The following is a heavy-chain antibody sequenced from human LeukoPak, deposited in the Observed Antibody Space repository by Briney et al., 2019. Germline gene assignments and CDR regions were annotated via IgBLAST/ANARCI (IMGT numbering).Heavy chain of an antibody. Sequence: PSETLSLTCTVSGGSISSSSYYWGWIRQPPGKGLEWIGSIYYSGSTYYNPSLESRVTISVDTSKNQFSLKLSSVTAADTAVYYCARGQSFGSSYYFDYWGQGTLVTVSS. CDR3: ARGQSFGSSYYFDY. CDR1: GGSISSSSYY. J-gene: IGHJ4*02. CDR2: IYYSGST. V-gene: IGHV4-39*07. D-gene: IGHD3-10*01.